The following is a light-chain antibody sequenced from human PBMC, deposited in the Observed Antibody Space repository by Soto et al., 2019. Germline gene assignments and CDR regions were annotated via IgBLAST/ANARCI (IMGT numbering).Light chain of an antibody. Sequence: QSVLTQPASVSGSPGQSITISCTGTSRDVGGYNYVSWYQQHPGKAPKLMIYDVRNRPSGVSNRFSGSKSVNTASLTISGLQAEDEADYYGSSYTTISTYVFGTGTKVTVL. V-gene: IGLV2-14*01. CDR3: SSYTTISTYV. CDR2: DVR. CDR1: SRDVGGYNY. J-gene: IGLJ1*01.